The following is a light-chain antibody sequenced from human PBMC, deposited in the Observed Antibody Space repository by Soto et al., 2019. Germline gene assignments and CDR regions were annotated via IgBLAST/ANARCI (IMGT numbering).Light chain of an antibody. Sequence: EIVLTQSPGTLSLSPGERVTLSCRASRSVANSYVAWYQQKPGQAPRPLIYGASTRAAGIPDRFSGSGSGTDFTLTITRLEPEDSAVYFCQQYTGPPTTFGQGTRLENK. CDR3: QQYTGPPTT. CDR2: GAS. J-gene: IGKJ5*01. V-gene: IGKV3-20*01. CDR1: RSVANSY.